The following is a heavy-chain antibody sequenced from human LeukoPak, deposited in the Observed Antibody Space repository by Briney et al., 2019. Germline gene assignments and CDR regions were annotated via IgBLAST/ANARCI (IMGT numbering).Heavy chain of an antibody. D-gene: IGHD3-10*01. CDR1: GGSFSGYY. CDR3: ARGPRNPFYYYESVSRTHCFDY. V-gene: IGHV4-34*01. J-gene: IGHJ4*02. Sequence: SETLSLTCAVYGGSFSGYYWSWIRQPPGKGQELNGEINHSGSTNYNPSLNTRVTISVNTSKNQFSLKLSPVTAADSAVYYCARGPRNPFYYYESVSRTHCFDYWGQRTLVTVSS. CDR2: INHSGST.